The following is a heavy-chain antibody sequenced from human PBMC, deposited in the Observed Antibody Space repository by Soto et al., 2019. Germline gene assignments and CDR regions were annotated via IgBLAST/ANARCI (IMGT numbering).Heavy chain of an antibody. Sequence: QVQLQESGPGLVKPSQTLSLTCTVSGGSISSGGYYWSWIRQHPGKGLEWIGYIYYSGSTYYNPSLKSRVTISVDTSKNQLSLKLSSVTAADTAVYYCARSNIVVVVAATHYFDYWGQGTLVTVSS. CDR3: ARSNIVVVVAATHYFDY. CDR1: GGSISSGGYY. J-gene: IGHJ4*02. D-gene: IGHD2-15*01. V-gene: IGHV4-31*03. CDR2: IYYSGST.